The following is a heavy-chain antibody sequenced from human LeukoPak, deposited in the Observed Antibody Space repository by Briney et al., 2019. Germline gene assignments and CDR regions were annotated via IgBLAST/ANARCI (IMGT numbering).Heavy chain of an antibody. Sequence: ASVKVSCEASGYTFTGYYMHWVRQAPGQGLKWMGRINPNSGGTNYAQKFQGRVTMTRDTSISTAYMELSRLRSYDTAVYYCARDRGGQQIDYWGEGTLVTISS. J-gene: IGHJ4*02. CDR1: GYTFTGYY. CDR2: INPNSGGT. CDR3: ARDRGGQQIDY. D-gene: IGHD1/OR15-1a*01. V-gene: IGHV1-2*06.